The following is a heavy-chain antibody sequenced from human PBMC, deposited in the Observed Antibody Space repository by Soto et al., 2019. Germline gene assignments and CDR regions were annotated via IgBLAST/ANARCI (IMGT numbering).Heavy chain of an antibody. CDR2: IYYSGST. CDR3: ARGYYDSSGYYSATYPFDY. Sequence: PSETLSLTCTVSGGSVSSGSYYWSWIRQPPGKGLEWIGYIYYSGSTNYNPSLKSRVTISVDTSKNQFSLKLSSVTAADTAVYYCARGYYDSSGYYSATYPFDYWGQGTLVTVSS. V-gene: IGHV4-61*01. D-gene: IGHD3-22*01. J-gene: IGHJ4*02. CDR1: GGSVSSGSYY.